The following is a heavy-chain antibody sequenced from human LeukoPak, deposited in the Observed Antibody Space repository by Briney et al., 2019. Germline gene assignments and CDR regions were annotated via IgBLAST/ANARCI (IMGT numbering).Heavy chain of an antibody. CDR2: IDSDGSTT. D-gene: IGHD6-6*01. J-gene: IGHJ4*02. CDR1: RYTFSSNW. CDR3: VAVVSARPR. Sequence: GGSLRLSCAASRYTFSSNWLHWVSHAPGKGLVWVSRIDSDGSTTNLADSVKGRFTISRDNSKNTLYLQMNSLRAEDTAVYHCVAVVSARPRWGQGTLVTVSS. V-gene: IGHV3-74*01.